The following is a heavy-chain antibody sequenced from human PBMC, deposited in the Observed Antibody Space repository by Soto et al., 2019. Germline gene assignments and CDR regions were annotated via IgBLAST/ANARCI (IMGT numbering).Heavy chain of an antibody. V-gene: IGHV3-15*01. CDR3: TTDRTRILSFGDLSSERFYYHGMDV. D-gene: IGHD3-10*01. CDR2: IKSISDGGTT. Sequence: EVQLVESGGDLVKPGGSLRVSCAASKFIFNNTWMNWVRQAPGKGLEWVGRIKSISDGGTTDYAAPVKGRFTISRDESTNKLYLQMSSLKTEDTAVYYCTTDRTRILSFGDLSSERFYYHGMDVWGQGTTVIVSS. CDR1: KFIFNNTW. J-gene: IGHJ6*02.